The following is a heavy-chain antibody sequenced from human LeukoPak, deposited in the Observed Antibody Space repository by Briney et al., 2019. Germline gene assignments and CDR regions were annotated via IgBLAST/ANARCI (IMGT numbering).Heavy chain of an antibody. D-gene: IGHD1-26*01. J-gene: IGHJ4*02. CDR1: GYTFTSYA. Sequence: ASVEVSCKASGYTFTSYAIHWVRQAPGQRLEWMGWISAGNGNTKYSQNFQGRVTFISNTSATTAFMELSSLRSEDAAVYYCARIVGATTEDYWGQGTLVTVSS. CDR3: ARIVGATTEDY. CDR2: ISAGNGNT. V-gene: IGHV1-3*01.